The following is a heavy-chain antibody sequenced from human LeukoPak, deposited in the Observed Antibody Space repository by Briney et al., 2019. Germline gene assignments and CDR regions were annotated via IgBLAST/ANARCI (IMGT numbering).Heavy chain of an antibody. CDR1: GGSISSYY. CDR2: IYYSGST. Sequence: SETLSLTCTVPGGSISSYYWSWIRQPPGKGLEWIGYIYYSGSTNYNPFLKSRVTISVDTSKNQFSLKLSSVTAADTAIYYCAKNNGGARNHWFDPWGQGTLVTVSS. J-gene: IGHJ5*02. CDR3: AKNNGGARNHWFDP. V-gene: IGHV4-59*01. D-gene: IGHD1/OR15-1a*01.